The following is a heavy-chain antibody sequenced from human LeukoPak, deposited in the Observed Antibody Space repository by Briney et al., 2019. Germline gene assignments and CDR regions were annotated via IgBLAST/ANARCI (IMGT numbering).Heavy chain of an antibody. Sequence: GGSLRLSCAASGFTVSSNYMSWVRQAPGKGLEWVSVIYSGGSTYYADSVKGRFTISRDNSKNTLYLQMNSLRAEDTAVYYCARDRDGYNSDAFDIWGQGTMVTVSS. V-gene: IGHV3-53*01. CDR2: IYSGGST. J-gene: IGHJ3*02. CDR1: GFTVSSNY. D-gene: IGHD5-24*01. CDR3: ARDRDGYNSDAFDI.